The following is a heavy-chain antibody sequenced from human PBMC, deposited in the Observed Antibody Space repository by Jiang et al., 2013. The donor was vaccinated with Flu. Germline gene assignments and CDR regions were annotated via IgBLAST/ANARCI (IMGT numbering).Heavy chain of an antibody. Sequence: QGLEWMGWINTNTGNPTYAQGFTGRFVFSLDTSVSTAYLQISSLKAEDTAVYYCARDLRTFYHFAPSVARAYYGMDVWGQGTTVTVSS. CDR3: ARDLRTFYHFAPSVARAYYGMDV. D-gene: IGHD1-1*01. CDR2: INTNTGNP. V-gene: IGHV7-4-1*02. J-gene: IGHJ6*02.